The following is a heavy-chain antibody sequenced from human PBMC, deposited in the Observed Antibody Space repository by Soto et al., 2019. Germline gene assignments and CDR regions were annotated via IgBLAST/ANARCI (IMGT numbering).Heavy chain of an antibody. CDR1: GGTFTTSA. Sequence: QVQLVQSGAEVKKPGSSMKVSCKASGGTFTTSAISWVRQAPGQGLEWMGGIIPIFSTADYAQKFQGRVTITADESTTTAYMELSSLRSEDTAVYYCARDRPRENYGGNYYYEMDVWGQGTTVTVSS. J-gene: IGHJ6*02. CDR2: IIPIFSTA. V-gene: IGHV1-69*12. CDR3: ARDRPRENYGGNYYYEMDV. D-gene: IGHD4-17*01.